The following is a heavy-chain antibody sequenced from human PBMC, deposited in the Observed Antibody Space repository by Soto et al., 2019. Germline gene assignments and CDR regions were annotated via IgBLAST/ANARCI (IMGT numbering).Heavy chain of an antibody. Sequence: GGSLRLSCAASGFTFGIYAMSWVRQAPGKGLEWVSSISGSGGSIYYAHSVKGRFTISRDKTKNTLDLQMNSLRAEDTAVYHCARVAPEYSSTPRRFAFWGKGTLVTVSS. CDR2: ISGSGGSI. V-gene: IGHV3-23*01. J-gene: IGHJ4*02. CDR1: GFTFGIYA. D-gene: IGHD6-13*01. CDR3: ARVAPEYSSTPRRFAF.